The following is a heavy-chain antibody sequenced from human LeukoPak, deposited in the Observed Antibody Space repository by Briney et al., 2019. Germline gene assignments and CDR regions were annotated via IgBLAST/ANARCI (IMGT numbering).Heavy chain of an antibody. J-gene: IGHJ4*02. V-gene: IGHV4-31*03. Sequence: SETLSLTCTVSGGSISSGGYYWSWIRQHPGKGLEWIGYIYYSGSTYYNPSLKSRVTISVDTSKNQFSLKLSSVTAADTAVYYCARDNGRNYPFDYWGQGTLVTVSS. CDR1: GGSISSGGYY. D-gene: IGHD4-11*01. CDR3: ARDNGRNYPFDY. CDR2: IYYSGST.